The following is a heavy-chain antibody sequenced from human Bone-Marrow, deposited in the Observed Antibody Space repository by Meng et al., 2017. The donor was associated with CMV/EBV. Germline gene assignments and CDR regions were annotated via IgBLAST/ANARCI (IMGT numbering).Heavy chain of an antibody. CDR2: ISVYNGNT. Sequence: ASVKVSCKASGDTFTSYGISWVRQAPGQGLEWMGWISVYNGNTNYVQKFQGRVTITTDESTSTAYMELSSLRSEDTAVYYCARSKPYDSSGSLGYWGQGTLVAVSS. D-gene: IGHD3-22*01. J-gene: IGHJ4*02. V-gene: IGHV1-18*01. CDR3: ARSKPYDSSGSLGY. CDR1: GDTFTSYG.